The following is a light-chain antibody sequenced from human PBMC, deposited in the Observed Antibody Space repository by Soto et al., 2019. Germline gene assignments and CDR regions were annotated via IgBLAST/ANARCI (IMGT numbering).Light chain of an antibody. Sequence: EIVLTQSPGTLSLSPGERATLSCRASKSVSSYLAWYQQKSGQAPRLLIYGASTRATGIPARFSGSGSGTEFTLTISSLQSEDFAVYYCQQYNNWPSWTFGQGTKVDIK. J-gene: IGKJ1*01. CDR2: GAS. V-gene: IGKV3-15*01. CDR3: QQYNNWPSWT. CDR1: KSVSSY.